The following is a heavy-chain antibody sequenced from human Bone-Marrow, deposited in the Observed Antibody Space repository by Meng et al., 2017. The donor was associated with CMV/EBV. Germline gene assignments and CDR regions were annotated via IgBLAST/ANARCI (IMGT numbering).Heavy chain of an antibody. CDR1: GYTFTSYE. D-gene: IGHD3-16*01. Sequence: SVKVSCKTSGYTFTSYEIIWVRQAPGQGLEWMGGIIPIFGTANYAQKFQGRVTITTDESTSTAYMELSSLRSEDTAVYYCASPGGSLYYYGMDVWGQGTTVTVSS. J-gene: IGHJ6*02. CDR2: IIPIFGTA. V-gene: IGHV1-69*05. CDR3: ASPGGSLYYYGMDV.